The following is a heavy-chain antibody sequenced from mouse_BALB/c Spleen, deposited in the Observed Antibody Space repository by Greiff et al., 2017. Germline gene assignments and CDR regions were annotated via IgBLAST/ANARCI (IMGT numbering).Heavy chain of an antibody. V-gene: IGHV2-6-2*01. J-gene: IGHJ4*01. CDR3: ARGGFYAMDY. Sequence: VKLMESGPDLVAPSQSLSITCTVSGFSLTSYGVHWVRQPPGKGLEWLVVIWSDGSTTFNSALKSRLSISKDNSKSQVFLKMNSLQTDDTAMYYCARGGFYAMDYWGQGTSVTVSS. D-gene: IGHD1-1*02. CDR2: IWSDGST. CDR1: GFSLTSYG.